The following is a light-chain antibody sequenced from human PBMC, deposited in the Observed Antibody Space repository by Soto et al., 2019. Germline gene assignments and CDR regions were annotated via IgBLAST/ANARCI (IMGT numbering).Light chain of an antibody. V-gene: IGKV4-1*01. Sequence: DIVMTQSPDSLAVSLGERATMNCKCSRSVLYKSNNKNHLAWYQQKPGQPPQLIIYWASTRESGVPERFSGSGSGTDFTLTISSLEAEDVAFYWCQQYFDVPFTLGGGTKVDI. J-gene: IGKJ4*01. CDR1: RSVLYKSNNKNH. CDR3: QQYFDVPFT. CDR2: WAS.